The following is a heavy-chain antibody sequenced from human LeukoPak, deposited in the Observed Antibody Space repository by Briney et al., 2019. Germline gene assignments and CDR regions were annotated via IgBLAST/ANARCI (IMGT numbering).Heavy chain of an antibody. CDR1: GFTFSSYA. Sequence: GGSLRLSCAASGFTFSSYAMSWVRQAPGKGLEWVSAISGSGGSTYYADSVKGRFTISRGNSKNTLYLQMNSLRAEDTAVYYCAKPSSSGWQVFYYYYGMDVWGQGTTVTVSS. CDR3: AKPSSSGWQVFYYYYGMDV. J-gene: IGHJ6*02. CDR2: ISGSGGST. V-gene: IGHV3-23*01. D-gene: IGHD6-19*01.